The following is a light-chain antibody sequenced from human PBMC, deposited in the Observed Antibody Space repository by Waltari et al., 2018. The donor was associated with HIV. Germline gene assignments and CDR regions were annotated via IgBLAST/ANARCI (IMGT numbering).Light chain of an antibody. CDR1: GAGHE. J-gene: IGLJ1*01. CDR3: QSFDSSLTGFV. CDR2: VNN. V-gene: IGLV1-40*01. Sequence: QSVLTQPPSVSGAPGQRVSISCTGSGAGHEVQWYQQIAGKAPKLLIFVNNKRPPGVPAGFFGSKSGTSASLAITGLQPEDEAHYSCQSFDSSLTGFVFGSGTEVVVL.